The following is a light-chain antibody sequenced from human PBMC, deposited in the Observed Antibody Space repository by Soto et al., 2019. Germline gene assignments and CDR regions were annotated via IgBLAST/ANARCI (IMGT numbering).Light chain of an antibody. J-gene: IGKJ1*01. Sequence: DIQMTQSPSTLSASVGDKVTITCRASQSITSWLAWYQQKPGKAPKLLIYDASSLESGVPSRFSGSESGTEFTLTIRSLQHDDFAICYGQQYKSYPWRFGQGNKVEI. CDR1: QSITSW. CDR2: DAS. V-gene: IGKV1-5*01. CDR3: QQYKSYPWR.